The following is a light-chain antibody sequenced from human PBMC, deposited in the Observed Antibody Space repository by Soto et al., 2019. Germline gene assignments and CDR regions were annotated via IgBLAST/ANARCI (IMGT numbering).Light chain of an antibody. Sequence: DIVLTQSPGTLSLSPGERATLSCRASQSVSIIYLAWYQQKPGQAPRLLIYGASNRATGIPDRFSGGGSATAFRLTISRLEPEDFAVYYCQQYDNSPLTFGGGTKVEIK. CDR2: GAS. CDR3: QQYDNSPLT. CDR1: QSVSIIY. V-gene: IGKV3-20*01. J-gene: IGKJ4*01.